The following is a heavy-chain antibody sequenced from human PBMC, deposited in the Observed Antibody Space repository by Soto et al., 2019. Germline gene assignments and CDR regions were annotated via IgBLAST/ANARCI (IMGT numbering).Heavy chain of an antibody. CDR2: ISAYNGNT. V-gene: IGHV1-18*01. D-gene: IGHD2-2*01. Sequence: ASVKVSCKASGYTFTSYVISWVRQAPGQGLEWMGWISAYNGNTNYAQKLQGRVTMTTDTSTSTAYMELRSLGSDDTAVYYCAREGQLYCSSTSCYYKHYYYMDVWGKGTTVTVSS. CDR1: GYTFTSYV. J-gene: IGHJ6*03. CDR3: AREGQLYCSSTSCYYKHYYYMDV.